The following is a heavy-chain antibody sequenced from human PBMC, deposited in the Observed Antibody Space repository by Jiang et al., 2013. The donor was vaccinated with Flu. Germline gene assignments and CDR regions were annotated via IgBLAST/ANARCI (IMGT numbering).Heavy chain of an antibody. CDR3: ARDIFSGRINHYGSGTSPDWFDP. Sequence: GAEVKKPGASVKVSCKASGYTFVDYAMHWVRQAPGQRLEWLGWITGVNGNTKYSEKFQGRVTISWDTSANTAYMELSSLTSEDTAIYYCARDIFSGRINHYGSGTSPDWFDPWGQGTPGHRLL. CDR1: GYTFVDYA. J-gene: IGHJ5*02. CDR2: ITGVNGNT. V-gene: IGHV1-3*01. D-gene: IGHD3-10*01.